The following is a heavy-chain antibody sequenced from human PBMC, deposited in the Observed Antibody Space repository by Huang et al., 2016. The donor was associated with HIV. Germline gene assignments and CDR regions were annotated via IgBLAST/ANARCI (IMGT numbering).Heavy chain of an antibody. CDR1: GYTFVNYA. J-gene: IGHJ5*02. V-gene: IGHV7-4-1*02. Sequence: QVQLVQSGSELKKPGASVKVSCKTSGYTFVNYAMNWVRQAPGQGLGWMGGINTKTGNPTYATGFTGRFVFSLENSVNTADLQINTLKPEDTAVYFCARAGYNYNYGDWFDPWGQGTLVIVSS. D-gene: IGHD1-1*01. CDR2: INTKTGNP. CDR3: ARAGYNYNYGDWFDP.